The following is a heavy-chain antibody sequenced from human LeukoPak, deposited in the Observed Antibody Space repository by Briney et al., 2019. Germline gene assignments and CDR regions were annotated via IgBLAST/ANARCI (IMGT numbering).Heavy chain of an antibody. CDR2: LSPSGADT. D-gene: IGHD4-17*01. Sequence: RGSLRLSCAASGFTFTNYAMNWVRQAPGKGLEWVSTLSPSGADTYYADSVKGRFTISRDNSKNTLYLQMNSLRAEDTAVYYCVRDDRRYGDYGYFDYWGQGTLVTVSS. J-gene: IGHJ4*02. CDR3: VRDDRRYGDYGYFDY. CDR1: GFTFTNYA. V-gene: IGHV3-23*01.